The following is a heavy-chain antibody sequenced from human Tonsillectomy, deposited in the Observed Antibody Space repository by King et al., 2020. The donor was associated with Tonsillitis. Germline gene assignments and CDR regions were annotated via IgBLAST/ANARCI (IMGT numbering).Heavy chain of an antibody. V-gene: IGHV3-23*04. CDR1: GFTFSSYA. CDR3: SKERLRYFDWSFNAFEI. CDR2: ISGSGGST. Sequence: VQLVESGGGLVQPGGSLRLSCVASGFTFSSYAMNWVRQAPGKGLEWVSAISGSGGSTDYADPVKGRFTISRENSKNTVYLQMNSLRAEDTAVYYCSKERLRYFDWSFNAFEIRGQGTLVTCSA. J-gene: IGHJ3*02. D-gene: IGHD3-9*01.